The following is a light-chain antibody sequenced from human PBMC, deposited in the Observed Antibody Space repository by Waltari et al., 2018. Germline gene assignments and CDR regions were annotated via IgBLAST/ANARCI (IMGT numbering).Light chain of an antibody. CDR3: QHYVRLPAT. J-gene: IGKJ1*01. Sequence: EIMLTQSPGTLSLSPGERATLSCRASQSISKYLAWYQQKPGQAPRLLIYGASSRATGIPDRFSGSGSRTDFSLTISRLEPQDFAVYYCQHYVRLPATFGQGTKVEIK. V-gene: IGKV3-20*01. CDR1: QSISKY. CDR2: GAS.